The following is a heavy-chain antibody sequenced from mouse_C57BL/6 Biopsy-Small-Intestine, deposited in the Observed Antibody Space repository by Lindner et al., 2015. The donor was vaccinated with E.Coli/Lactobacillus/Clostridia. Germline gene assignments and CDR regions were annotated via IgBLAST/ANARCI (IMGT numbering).Heavy chain of an antibody. J-gene: IGHJ3*01. Sequence: VQLQESGPELVKPGASVKIPCKASGYTFTDYNMDWVKQSHGKSLEWIGDINPNNGGTIYNQKFKGKATLTVDKSSSTAYMELRSLTSEDTAVYYCARRLNYYGSSSFAYWGQGTLVTVSA. CDR2: INPNNGGT. CDR3: ARRLNYYGSSSFAY. CDR1: GYTFTDYN. V-gene: IGHV1-18*01. D-gene: IGHD1-1*01.